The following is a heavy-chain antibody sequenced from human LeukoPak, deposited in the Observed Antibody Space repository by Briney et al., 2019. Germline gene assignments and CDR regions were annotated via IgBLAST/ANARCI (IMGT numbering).Heavy chain of an antibody. V-gene: IGHV4-34*01. CDR3: ARGSGRSGWYGY. CDR2: INHSGST. D-gene: IGHD6-19*01. J-gene: IGHJ4*02. CDR1: GGSFSGYY. Sequence: SETLSLTCAVYGGSFSGYYWGWIRQPPGKGLEWIGEINHSGSTNYNPSLKSRVTISVDTSKNQFSLKLSSVTAADAAVYYCARGSGRSGWYGYWGQGTLVTVSS.